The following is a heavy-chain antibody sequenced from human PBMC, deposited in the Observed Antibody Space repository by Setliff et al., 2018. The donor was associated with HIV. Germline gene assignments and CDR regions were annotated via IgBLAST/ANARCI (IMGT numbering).Heavy chain of an antibody. Sequence: SETLSLTCYVTPDAISSSYWSWVRQPAGKGLEWIGRLYVSGDTNYNPSLKSRVTMSLDTSKKHFSLNLKSVTAADTAVYYCALTGHRLLRGYMDVWGKGTTVTSP. CDR1: PDAISSSY. D-gene: IGHD2-15*01. CDR3: ALTGHRLLRGYMDV. J-gene: IGHJ6*03. CDR2: LYVSGDT. V-gene: IGHV4-4*07.